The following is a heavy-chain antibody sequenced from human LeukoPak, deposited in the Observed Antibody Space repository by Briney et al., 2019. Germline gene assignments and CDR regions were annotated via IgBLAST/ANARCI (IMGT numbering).Heavy chain of an antibody. V-gene: IGHV3-23*01. J-gene: IGHJ4*02. D-gene: IGHD3-3*01. CDR3: AKDQRTISTFDY. Sequence: GGSLRLSCAASGFTFSKYGMSWVRHAPGKGLEWVSAISGSGSSSYYADSVKGRFNISRDNSKNTLYLQINSLRAEDTAIYYCAKDQRTISTFDYWGQGTLVTVSS. CDR2: ISGSGSSS. CDR1: GFTFSKYG.